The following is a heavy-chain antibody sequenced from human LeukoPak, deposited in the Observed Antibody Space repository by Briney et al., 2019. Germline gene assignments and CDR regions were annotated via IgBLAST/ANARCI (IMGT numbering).Heavy chain of an antibody. Sequence: GASVKVSCKASGGTFSSYAISWVRQAPGQGLEWMGGIIPIFGTANYAQKFQGRVTITTDESTNTAYMELSSLRSEDTAVYYCARAQRTTYGDYVNFDYWGQGTLVTVSS. V-gene: IGHV1-69*05. D-gene: IGHD4-17*01. CDR3: ARAQRTTYGDYVNFDY. J-gene: IGHJ4*02. CDR2: IIPIFGTA. CDR1: GGTFSSYA.